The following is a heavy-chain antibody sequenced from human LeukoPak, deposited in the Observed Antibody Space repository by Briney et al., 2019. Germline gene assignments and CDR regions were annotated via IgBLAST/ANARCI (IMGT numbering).Heavy chain of an antibody. CDR3: ARLLWFGEDGDWFDP. CDR2: INPNSGGT. J-gene: IGHJ5*02. Sequence: RASVKVSCKASGYTFTGYYMHWVRQAPGQGLEWMGWINPNSGGTNYAQKFQGRVTMTRDTSISTAYTELSRLRSDDTAVYYCARLLWFGEDGDWFDPWGQGTLVTVSS. D-gene: IGHD3-10*01. V-gene: IGHV1-2*02. CDR1: GYTFTGYY.